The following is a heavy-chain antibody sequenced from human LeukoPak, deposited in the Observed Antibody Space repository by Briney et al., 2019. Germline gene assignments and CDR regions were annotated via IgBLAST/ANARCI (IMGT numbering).Heavy chain of an antibody. J-gene: IGHJ4*02. V-gene: IGHV3-7*01. Sequence: GGSLRPPCAASGFTFRSYWMSWVRQAPGKGLEWVANIKQDGSEKYYVDSVKGRFTISRDNAKNSLYLQMNGLRAEDTAVYYCARLREITFGGVIGIDYWGQGTLVTVSS. CDR1: GFTFRSYW. CDR3: ARLREITFGGVIGIDY. CDR2: IKQDGSEK. D-gene: IGHD3-16*02.